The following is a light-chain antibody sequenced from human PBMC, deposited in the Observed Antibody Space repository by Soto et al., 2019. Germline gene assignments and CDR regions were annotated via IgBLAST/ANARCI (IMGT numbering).Light chain of an antibody. V-gene: IGKV3-11*01. CDR1: ESVTDY. Sequence: EIVLTQSPATLSLSPGERGTLSCRASESVTDYLAWYQQKPGQAPRLLVYDVSNRAAGIPTGFSGGGSGTDFTLTISNVEPEDFAVYYCQQRSDWPWTFGQGTKVDIK. CDR2: DVS. CDR3: QQRSDWPWT. J-gene: IGKJ1*01.